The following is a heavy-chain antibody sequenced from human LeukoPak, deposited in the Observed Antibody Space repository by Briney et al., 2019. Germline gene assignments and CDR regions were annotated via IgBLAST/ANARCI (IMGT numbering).Heavy chain of an antibody. CDR1: GYTFTGYY. CDR2: INPNSGGT. Sequence: ASVKVSCKASGYTFTGYYMHWVRQAPGQGLEWMGLINPNSGGTNYPQKFQGRVTMTRDTSISTAYMEVSSLRSDDTAVYYCARETARSGSHAVDIWGQGTMVTVSS. D-gene: IGHD3-3*01. J-gene: IGHJ3*02. V-gene: IGHV1-2*02. CDR3: ARETARSGSHAVDI.